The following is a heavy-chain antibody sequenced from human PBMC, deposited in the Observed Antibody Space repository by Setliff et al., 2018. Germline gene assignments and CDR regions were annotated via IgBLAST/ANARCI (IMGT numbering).Heavy chain of an antibody. CDR1: GGSISRASIRSYY. Sequence: SETLSLTCTVSGGSISRASIRSYYWSWIRQPPGKGLEFIGYVYYSGTTNYDPSLKSRVTISVDTSKDQFSLKVTSVTAADTAVYYCSTRTVAERSLDPWGPGTLVTVSS. CDR2: VYYSGTT. CDR3: STRTVAERSLDP. J-gene: IGHJ5*02. D-gene: IGHD4-4*01. V-gene: IGHV4-59*12.